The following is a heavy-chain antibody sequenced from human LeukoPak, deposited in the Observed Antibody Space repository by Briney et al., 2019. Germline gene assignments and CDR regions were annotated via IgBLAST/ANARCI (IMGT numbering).Heavy chain of an antibody. Sequence: ASVKVSCKASGYTFTGFHMHWVRQAPGQGLEWMGWINSNSGGTYYARKFHGRVTMARDTSISTAYMELSRLKSDDTAVYYCARVSAHYDSSGYYEREDYWGQGTLVTASS. CDR1: GYTFTGFH. CDR3: ARVSAHYDSSGYYEREDY. J-gene: IGHJ4*02. CDR2: INSNSGGT. D-gene: IGHD3-22*01. V-gene: IGHV1-2*02.